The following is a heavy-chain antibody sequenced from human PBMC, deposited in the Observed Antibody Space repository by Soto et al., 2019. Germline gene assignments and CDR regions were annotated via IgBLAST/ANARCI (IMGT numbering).Heavy chain of an antibody. D-gene: IGHD1-1*01. CDR3: AKGRGGTASLTTRVDY. CDR2: ISGGGDTT. Sequence: EVQLLESGGGLVQPGGSLRLSCAASGFTFNNYAMTWVRQAPGKGLEWVSAISGGGDTTSYADSVKDRFTVSREGSKNTLYLQMCILRAEATALSCCAKGRGGTASLTTRVDYMGQGTLGTVSS. J-gene: IGHJ4*02. V-gene: IGHV3-23*01. CDR1: GFTFNNYA.